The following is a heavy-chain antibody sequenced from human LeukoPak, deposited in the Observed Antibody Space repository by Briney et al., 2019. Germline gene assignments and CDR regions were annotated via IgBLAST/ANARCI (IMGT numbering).Heavy chain of an antibody. D-gene: IGHD3-22*01. CDR1: SGPISDYY. V-gene: IGHV4-59*08. Sequence: SETLSLTCTVSSGPISDYYWSWIRQPPGKGLEWIGYIYYSGSTNYNPSLKSRVTISVDTSKNQFSLRLSSVTAADTAVYYCARRSSGYPYYFDYWGQGTLVTVSS. CDR3: ARRSSGYPYYFDY. CDR2: IYYSGST. J-gene: IGHJ4*02.